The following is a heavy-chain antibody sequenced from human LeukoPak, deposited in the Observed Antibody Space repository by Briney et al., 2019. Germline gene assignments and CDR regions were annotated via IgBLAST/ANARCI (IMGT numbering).Heavy chain of an antibody. Sequence: ASVKVSCKASGYTFTSYYMHWVRQAPGQGLEWMGIINPSGGSTSYAQKFQGRVTMTRDTSTSKVYMELSSLRSENTAVYYCARDQGSGDYYYYGMDVWGQGTTVTVSS. V-gene: IGHV1-46*01. CDR1: GYTFTSYY. CDR2: INPSGGST. J-gene: IGHJ6*02. D-gene: IGHD2-15*01. CDR3: ARDQGSGDYYYYGMDV.